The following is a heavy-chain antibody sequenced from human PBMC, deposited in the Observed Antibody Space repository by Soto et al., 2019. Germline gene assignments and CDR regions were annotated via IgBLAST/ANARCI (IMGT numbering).Heavy chain of an antibody. Sequence: QVQLVQSGAEVKKPGASVKVSCEASGYTFTSYGISWVRQAPGQGLEWMGWISAYNGNTNYAQKLQGRVTMTTDTSTSIAYMQRSNLRSDDTAVYYCARAQGVGGWLGGSYYYYYMDVWGKGTTVTVSS. V-gene: IGHV1-18*01. D-gene: IGHD3-10*01. CDR3: ARAQGVGGWLGGSYYYYYMDV. J-gene: IGHJ6*03. CDR1: GYTFTSYG. CDR2: ISAYNGNT.